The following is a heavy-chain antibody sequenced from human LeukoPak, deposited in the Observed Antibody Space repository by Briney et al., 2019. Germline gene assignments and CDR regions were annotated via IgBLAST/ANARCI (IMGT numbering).Heavy chain of an antibody. D-gene: IGHD2-21*02. CDR2: FDPEDGET. CDR3: ARERPLIVVVTAIRGNWFDP. Sequence: ASVKVSCKVSGYTLTELSMHWVRQAPGKGLEWMGGFDPEDGETIYAQKFQGRVTMTEDTSTDTAYMELSSLRSEDTAVYYCARERPLIVVVTAIRGNWFDPWGQGTLVTVSS. J-gene: IGHJ5*02. V-gene: IGHV1-24*01. CDR1: GYTLTELS.